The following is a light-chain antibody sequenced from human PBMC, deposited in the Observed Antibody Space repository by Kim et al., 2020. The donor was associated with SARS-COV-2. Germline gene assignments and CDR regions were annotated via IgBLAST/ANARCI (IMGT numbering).Light chain of an antibody. CDR1: SSNIGTNY. V-gene: IGLV1-47*01. J-gene: IGLJ3*02. CDR2: ENY. Sequence: QSVLTQPPSASGTPGQRITISCSGSSSNIGTNYVYWYQQLPGTAPKLLIYENYERPSGVPDRFSGSKSGTSASLAISGLRSEDEADYYCAAWDDSLSGPWVFGGGTKLTVL. CDR3: AAWDDSLSGPWV.